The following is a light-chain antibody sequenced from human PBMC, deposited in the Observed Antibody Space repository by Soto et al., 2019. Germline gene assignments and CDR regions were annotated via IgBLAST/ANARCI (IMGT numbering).Light chain of an antibody. J-gene: IGLJ2*01. CDR3: GTWDSSLSDAVL. CDR1: SSNIGRNY. Sequence: QSVLTQPPSVSAAPGQKVTISCSGTSSNIGRNYVAWYQQLPGTAPKLLIYDNDKRPSGIPDRFSGSKSGTSATLGITGLQTGDEADYYCGTWDSSLSDAVLFGEGTKVTVL. CDR2: DND. V-gene: IGLV1-51*01.